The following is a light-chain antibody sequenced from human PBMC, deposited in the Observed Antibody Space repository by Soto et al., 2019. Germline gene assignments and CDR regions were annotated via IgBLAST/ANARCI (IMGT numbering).Light chain of an antibody. CDR1: SSDVGGYKH. Sequence: QSALTQPASVSGSPGQSITISCTGTSSDVGGYKHVSWYQHHPGKAPKLMIYEVSNRPSGVSNRFSGSKSGYTASLTISGLRPEDEADYFCASWDATLSGWVFGGGTQLTVL. CDR3: ASWDATLSGWV. J-gene: IGLJ3*02. V-gene: IGLV2-14*01. CDR2: EVS.